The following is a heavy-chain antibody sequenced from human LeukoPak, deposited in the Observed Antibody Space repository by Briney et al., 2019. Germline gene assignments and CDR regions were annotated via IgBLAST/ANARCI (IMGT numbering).Heavy chain of an antibody. CDR1: GFTFRSYT. Sequence: GGSLRLSCVASGFTFRSYTMSWVRQAPGKGLEWVSAIGGSGDSSSYADSVKGRFTISRDNSKNTLYLQMNSLRAEDTAVYYCASSRRGIADYDFWSGYSSDAFDIWGQGTMVTVSS. CDR3: ASSRRGIADYDFWSGYSSDAFDI. V-gene: IGHV3-23*01. CDR2: IGGSGDSS. D-gene: IGHD3-3*01. J-gene: IGHJ3*02.